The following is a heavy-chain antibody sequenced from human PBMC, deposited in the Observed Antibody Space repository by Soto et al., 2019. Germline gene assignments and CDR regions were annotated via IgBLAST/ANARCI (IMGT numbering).Heavy chain of an antibody. V-gene: IGHV4-59*01. CDR3: AREVVMITFGGVIATYYFDY. J-gene: IGHJ4*02. D-gene: IGHD3-16*02. CDR2: IYYSGST. Sequence: ASETLSLTCTVSGGSISSYYWSWIRQPPGKGLEWIGYIYYSGSTNYNPSLKSRVTIPVDTSKNQFSLKLSSVTAADTAVYYCAREVVMITFGGVIATYYFDYWGQGTLVTVSS. CDR1: GGSISSYY.